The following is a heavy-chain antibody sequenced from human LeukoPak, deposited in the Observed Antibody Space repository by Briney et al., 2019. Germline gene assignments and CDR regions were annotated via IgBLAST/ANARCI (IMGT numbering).Heavy chain of an antibody. V-gene: IGHV3-64*01. J-gene: IGHJ4*02. CDR1: GFTFSSYA. CDR3: ARGLSAAAGTLLGY. CDR2: ISSNGGST. D-gene: IGHD6-13*01. Sequence: GGSLRLSCAASGFTFSSYAMHWVRQAPGKGLEYVSAISSNGGSTHYANSVKGRFTISRDNSKNTLYLQMGSLRAEDMAVYYCARGLSAAAGTLLGYWGQGTLVTVSS.